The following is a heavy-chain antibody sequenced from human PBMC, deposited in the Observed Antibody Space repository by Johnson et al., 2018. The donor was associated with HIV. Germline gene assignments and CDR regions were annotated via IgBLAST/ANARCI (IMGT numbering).Heavy chain of an antibody. D-gene: IGHD3-22*01. CDR1: GFTFSSYA. CDR3: ARGESSYYDSSGDAFDI. V-gene: IGHV3-30-3*01. J-gene: IGHJ3*02. Sequence: VQLVESGGGVVQPGRSLRLSCAASGFTFSSYAMHWVRQAPGKGLEWVAVISYDGSNKYYVDSVKGRFTISRDNSRNTLYLQMNSLRAEDTAVYYCARGESSYYDSSGDAFDIWCQGTMVTVSS. CDR2: ISYDGSNK.